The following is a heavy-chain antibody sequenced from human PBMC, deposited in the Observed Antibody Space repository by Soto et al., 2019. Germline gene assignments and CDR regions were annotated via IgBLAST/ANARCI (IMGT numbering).Heavy chain of an antibody. V-gene: IGHV3-33*01. CDR2: IWSDGSYE. CDR3: ARGTGSGSFLIDY. Sequence: QVQLVESGGGVVQPGRSLRLSCAASGFIFSNYAMHWVRQAPGQGLEWVALIWSDGSYENYAESVKGRFTISRDNFKNTLYVQMTSLRLEATAVYFGARGTGSGSFLIDYWGQGTLVTVSS. D-gene: IGHD3-10*01. J-gene: IGHJ4*02. CDR1: GFIFSNYA.